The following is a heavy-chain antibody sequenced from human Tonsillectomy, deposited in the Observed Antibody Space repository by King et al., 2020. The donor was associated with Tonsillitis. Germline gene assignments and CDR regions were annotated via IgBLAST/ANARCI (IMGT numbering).Heavy chain of an antibody. V-gene: IGHV4-34*01. Sequence: VQLQQWGAGLLKPSETLSLTCAVYGGSFSGYYWTWIRQPPGKGLEWIGEINHSGSSDYNPSLKSRVTISVDTSKNQFSLKLNSVTAADTAVYYCARDPHGPFDYWGRGILVAVSS. CDR3: ARDPHGPFDY. CDR2: INHSGSS. J-gene: IGHJ4*02. CDR1: GGSFSGYY.